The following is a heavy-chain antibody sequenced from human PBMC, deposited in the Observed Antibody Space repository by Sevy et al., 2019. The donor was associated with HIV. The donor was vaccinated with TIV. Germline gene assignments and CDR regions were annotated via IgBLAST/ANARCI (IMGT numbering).Heavy chain of an antibody. CDR3: ATPQRGYDGSGYRINAFDI. Sequence: ASVKVSCKASGYTFTSYGISWVRQAPGQGLEWMGWISAYNGNTNYAQKLQGRVTMTTDTSTSTAYMELRSLRSDDTAVYYCATPQRGYDGSGYRINAFDIWGQGTMVTVSS. J-gene: IGHJ3*02. V-gene: IGHV1-18*01. CDR2: ISAYNGNT. D-gene: IGHD3-22*01. CDR1: GYTFTSYG.